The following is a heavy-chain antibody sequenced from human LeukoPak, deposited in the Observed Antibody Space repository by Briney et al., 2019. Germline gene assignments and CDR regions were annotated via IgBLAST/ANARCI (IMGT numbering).Heavy chain of an antibody. CDR2: INWNGGST. CDR1: GFTFDDYG. CDR3: ARGDSSGYYYYFDY. J-gene: IGHJ4*02. V-gene: IGHV3-20*04. Sequence: PGGSLRLSCAASGFTFDDYGMSWVRQAPGKGLEWVSGINWNGGSTGYADSVKGRFTISRDNAKNSLYLQMNSLRAEDTALYYCARGDSSGYYYYFDYWGQGTLVTVSS. D-gene: IGHD3-22*01.